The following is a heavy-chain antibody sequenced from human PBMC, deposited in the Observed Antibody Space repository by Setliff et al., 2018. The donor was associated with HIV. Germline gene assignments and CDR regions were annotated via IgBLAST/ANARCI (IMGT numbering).Heavy chain of an antibody. CDR3: ARYNWNPLGYRFDY. J-gene: IGHJ4*02. Sequence: SLRLSCAASGFTFDDYGMSWVRQAPGKGLEWVSGINWNGGSTGSADSVKGRFTISRDNSKNTLYLQMNSLRAEDTAVYYCARYNWNPLGYRFDYWGQGTLVTVSS. D-gene: IGHD1-20*01. CDR2: INWNGGST. V-gene: IGHV3-20*04. CDR1: GFTFDDYG.